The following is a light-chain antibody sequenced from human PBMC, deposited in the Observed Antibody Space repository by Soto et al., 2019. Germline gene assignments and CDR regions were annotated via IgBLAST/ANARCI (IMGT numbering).Light chain of an antibody. V-gene: IGKV3-20*01. Sequence: DSVFPRARRTLTLSQGERATLPCRVSQSVSSSYLAWYQQKPGQAPRLLIYGASSRATGIPDRFSGSGSGTDFSLTISRLEAEDFAVYYCQQYGSSPRTFGQAT. J-gene: IGKJ1*01. CDR3: QQYGSSPRT. CDR2: GAS. CDR1: QSVSSSY.